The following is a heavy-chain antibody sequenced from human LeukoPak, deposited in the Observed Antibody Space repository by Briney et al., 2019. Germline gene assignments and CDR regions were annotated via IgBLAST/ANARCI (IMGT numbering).Heavy chain of an antibody. V-gene: IGHV3-48*01. CDR2: ISSTSGTM. CDR3: ARELKFAMAAFDY. Sequence: GGSLRLSCAASGFTFSSYAMSWVRQAPGKGLEWVSYISSTSGTMHYADSVKGRFTISRDSAKNSLYLQMNSLRAEDTAVYFCARELKFAMAAFDYWGQGTLVSVSS. CDR1: GFTFSSYA. D-gene: IGHD5-18*01. J-gene: IGHJ4*02.